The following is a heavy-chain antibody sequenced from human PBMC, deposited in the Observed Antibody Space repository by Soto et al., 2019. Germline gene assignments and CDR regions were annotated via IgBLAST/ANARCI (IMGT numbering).Heavy chain of an antibody. CDR1: GFTFSTYN. V-gene: IGHV3-48*01. D-gene: IGHD3-22*01. Sequence: PGGSLRLSCAASGFTFSTYNMNWVRQAPGKGLEWVSYISSSSGTIYYADSVKGRFTISRDNAKNSLYLQMNSLRAEDTAVYYCARGDDSSGYYYVYWGQGTLVTVSS. J-gene: IGHJ4*02. CDR2: ISSSSGTI. CDR3: ARGDDSSGYYYVY.